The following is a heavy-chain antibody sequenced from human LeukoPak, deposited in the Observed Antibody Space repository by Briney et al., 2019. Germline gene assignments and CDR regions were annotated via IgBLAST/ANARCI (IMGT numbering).Heavy chain of an antibody. CDR2: IDWDDDR. J-gene: IGHJ6*02. V-gene: IGHV2-70*11. CDR1: GFSLSTSGMC. D-gene: IGHD5-24*01. CDR3: ARSSRDHYYNYGMDV. Sequence: SGPTLVNPTQTLTLTCTFSGFSLSTSGMCVSWIRQPPGKALEWLARIDWDDDRYYNTSLKTRLTISKDTSKNQVDLTMTNMDPVDTATYYCARSSRDHYYNYGMDVWGQGTTVTVSS.